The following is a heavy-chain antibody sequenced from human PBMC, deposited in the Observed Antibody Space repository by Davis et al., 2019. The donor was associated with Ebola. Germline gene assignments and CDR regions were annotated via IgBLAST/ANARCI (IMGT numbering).Heavy chain of an antibody. D-gene: IGHD2-15*01. V-gene: IGHV3-30-3*01. Sequence: GESLKISCAASGFTFSSYAMHWVRQAPGKGLEWVAVISYDGSNKYYADSVKGRFTISRDNSKNTLYLQMNSLRAEDTAVYYCAKDPNIVGDVWGKGTTVTVSS. CDR2: ISYDGSNK. CDR1: GFTFSSYA. J-gene: IGHJ6*04. CDR3: AKDPNIVGDV.